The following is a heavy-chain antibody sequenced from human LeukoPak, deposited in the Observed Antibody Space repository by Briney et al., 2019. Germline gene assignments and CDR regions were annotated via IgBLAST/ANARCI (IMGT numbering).Heavy chain of an antibody. V-gene: IGHV4-61*02. D-gene: IGHD2-15*01. J-gene: IGHJ4*02. CDR3: ARASCSGGSCYIDY. CDR2: IYTSGST. Sequence: SETLSLTCTVSGYSSSSDSYYWSWIRQPAGKGLEWIGRIYTSGSTNYNPSLKSRVTISVDTSKNQFSLKLSSVTAADTAVYYCARASCSGGSCYIDYWGQGTPVTVSS. CDR1: GYSSSSDSYY.